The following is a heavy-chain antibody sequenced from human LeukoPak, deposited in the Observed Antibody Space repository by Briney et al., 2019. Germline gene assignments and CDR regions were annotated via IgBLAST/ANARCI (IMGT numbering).Heavy chain of an antibody. CDR3: ARATFADY. J-gene: IGHJ4*02. V-gene: IGHV4-59*01. CDR1: GGSISSYY. Sequence: PSGTLSLTCTVSGGSISSYYWSWIRQPPGKGLEWIGYIYYSGSTNYNPSLKSRVTISVDTSKNQFSLKLSSVTAADTAVYYCARATFADYWGQGTLVTVSS. CDR2: IYYSGST. D-gene: IGHD2/OR15-2a*01.